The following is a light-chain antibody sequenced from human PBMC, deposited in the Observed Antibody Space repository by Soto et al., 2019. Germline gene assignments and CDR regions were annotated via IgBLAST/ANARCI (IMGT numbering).Light chain of an antibody. CDR3: QQYSTSPWT. V-gene: IGKV3-20*01. CDR1: QSVRSNY. J-gene: IGKJ1*01. Sequence: SMSQGERATLSYRASQSVRSNYLAWYQQGPGQAPRLLIFAASSRATGIPDRFSGSGSGTDFTLTISRLEPEDFAVYYCQQYSTSPWTFGQGTKVDIK. CDR2: AAS.